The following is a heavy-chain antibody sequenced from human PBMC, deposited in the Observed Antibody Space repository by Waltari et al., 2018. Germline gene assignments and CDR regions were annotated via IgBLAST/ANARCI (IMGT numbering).Heavy chain of an antibody. D-gene: IGHD2-2*01. V-gene: IGHV3-30-3*01. CDR3: ARDSSCSSTRCYYKHGMDV. CDR1: GFSFRTYA. J-gene: IGHJ6*02. Sequence: QVQLVESGGGVVQPGRSLRLSCAASGFSFRTYAMHWVRPAPGKGLEWVAVISNDGSNKYYADSVKGRFTISRDNSKNTLYLQMNSLRAEDTAVYYCARDSSCSSTRCYYKHGMDVWGQGTTVTVSS. CDR2: ISNDGSNK.